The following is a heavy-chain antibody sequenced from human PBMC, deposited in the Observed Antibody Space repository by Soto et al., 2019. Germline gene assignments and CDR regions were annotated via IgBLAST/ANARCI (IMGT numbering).Heavy chain of an antibody. D-gene: IGHD6-19*01. CDR2: SNVGTDKT. CDR1: GYTFSSSA. J-gene: IGHJ4*02. Sequence: QVQIVQSGAEVKKPGASVKVSCKASGYTFSSSAMHWVRQAPGQGHEWMGWSNVGTDKTEYSRRLQGRVTITKDTSASTADMELSGLTSEDTAVYYCAKSKAGWVPDFWGPGTLVTVSS. CDR3: AKSKAGWVPDF. V-gene: IGHV1-3*01.